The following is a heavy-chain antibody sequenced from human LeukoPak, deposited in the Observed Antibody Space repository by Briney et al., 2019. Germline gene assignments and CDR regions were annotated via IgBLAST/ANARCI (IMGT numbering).Heavy chain of an antibody. CDR3: ARGRVITMVRGVLVY. D-gene: IGHD3-10*01. CDR1: GFTFSSDS. V-gene: IGHV3-48*01. Sequence: PGGSLRLSCAASGFTFSSDSMNWVRQAPGKGLEWVSYISSSSSTIYYADSVKGRFTISRDNAKNSLYLQMNSLRAEDTAVYYCARGRVITMVRGVLVYWGQGTLVTVSS. CDR2: ISSSSSTI. J-gene: IGHJ4*02.